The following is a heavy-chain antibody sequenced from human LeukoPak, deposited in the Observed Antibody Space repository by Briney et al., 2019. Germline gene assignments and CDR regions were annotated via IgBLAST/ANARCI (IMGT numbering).Heavy chain of an antibody. J-gene: IGHJ6*03. V-gene: IGHV1-69*05. D-gene: IGHD6-19*01. CDR3: ARVQGIPGIAVAAMDV. CDR1: GGTFSRYA. CDR2: IIPIFGTA. Sequence: GASVKVSCKASGGTFSRYAISWVRQAPGQGLEWMGRIIPIFGTANYAQKFQGRVTITTDESTSTAYMELSSLRSEDTAVYYCARVQGIPGIAVAAMDVWGKGTTVTVSS.